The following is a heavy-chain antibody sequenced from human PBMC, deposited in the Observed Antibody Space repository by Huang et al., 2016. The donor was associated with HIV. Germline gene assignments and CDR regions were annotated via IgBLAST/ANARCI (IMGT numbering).Heavy chain of an antibody. CDR1: GGTFSSNA. CDR3: AREFYYDSTGYYFDY. J-gene: IGHJ4*02. D-gene: IGHD3-22*01. Sequence: QVQMVQSGAEVKKPGSSVKVSCKASGGTFSSNAITWVRQAPGQGLGWVGGIIPILGTANYAQKFQGRVTITADESTSTADMQLSSLRSEDTAVYYCAREFYYDSTGYYFDYWGQGTLVTVSS. V-gene: IGHV1-69*01. CDR2: IIPILGTA.